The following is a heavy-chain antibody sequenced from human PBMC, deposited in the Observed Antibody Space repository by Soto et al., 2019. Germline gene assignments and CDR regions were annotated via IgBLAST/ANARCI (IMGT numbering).Heavy chain of an antibody. CDR3: ASSSTGQHYFDY. Sequence: QVQLVQSGAEVKKPGSSVKVSCKASGGTFSSYAISWVRQAPGQGLEWMGGIIPIFGTANYAQKFQGRVRIXAXGSTSTAYMELSSMRSEDTAVYYCASSSTGQHYFDYWGQGTLVTVSS. J-gene: IGHJ4*02. CDR1: GGTFSSYA. D-gene: IGHD2-2*01. CDR2: IIPIFGTA. V-gene: IGHV1-69*12.